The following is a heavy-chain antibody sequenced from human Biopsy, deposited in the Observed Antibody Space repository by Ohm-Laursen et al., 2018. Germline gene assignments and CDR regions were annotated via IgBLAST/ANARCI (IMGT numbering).Heavy chain of an antibody. CDR3: AREPRIAAVAYFDP. CDR1: GGSISNYY. J-gene: IGHJ5*02. D-gene: IGHD6-13*01. Sequence: ETLSLTCTVSGGSISNYYWSWIRQPAGKGLEWIGRIYSSGSTNYNPSLKSRVTMSVDASKNQFSLILSSMTAADTAVYYCAREPRIAAVAYFDPWGQGTLVIVSS. CDR2: IYSSGST. V-gene: IGHV4-4*07.